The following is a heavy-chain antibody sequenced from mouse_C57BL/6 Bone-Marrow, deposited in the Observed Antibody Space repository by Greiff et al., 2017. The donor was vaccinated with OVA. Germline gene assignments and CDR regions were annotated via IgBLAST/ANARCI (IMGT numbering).Heavy chain of an antibody. CDR3: ARDPAYDGEFYY. D-gene: IGHD1-1*01. CDR1: GFTFSSYA. Sequence: EVQLVESGGGLVKPGGSLKLSCAASGFTFSSYAMSWVRQTPEKRLEWVATISDGGSYTYYPDNVKGRFTISRDNAKNNLYLQMRRLKSEDTAMYYCARDPAYDGEFYYWGQDTTPTVSS. CDR2: ISDGGSYT. V-gene: IGHV5-4*01. J-gene: IGHJ2*01.